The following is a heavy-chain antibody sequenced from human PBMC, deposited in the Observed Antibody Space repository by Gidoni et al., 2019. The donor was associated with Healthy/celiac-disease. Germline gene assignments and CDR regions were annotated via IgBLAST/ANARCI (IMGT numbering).Heavy chain of an antibody. CDR2: IYWDDDK. CDR1: GFSFSTSGVG. V-gene: IGHV2-5*02. D-gene: IGHD3-10*01. Sequence: QITLEESGPTLVNPTHTLTLPCPFSGFSFSTSGVGVGWIRQPPGKALEWLALIYWDDDKRYIPSLKSRLTSTKDTSKNKVVLKMTNMYPVDTATYYCAHSFLWFGVSYDYWGQGTLVTVSS. J-gene: IGHJ4*02. CDR3: AHSFLWFGVSYDY.